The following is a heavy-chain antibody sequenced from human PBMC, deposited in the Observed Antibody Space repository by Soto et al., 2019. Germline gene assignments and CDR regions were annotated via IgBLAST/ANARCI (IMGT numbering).Heavy chain of an antibody. J-gene: IGHJ5*02. D-gene: IGHD3-9*01. Sequence: EVQLVESGGGLIQPGGSLRLSCAASGFTVSSNYMSWVRQAPGKGLEWVSVISGSGGSTYYADSVKGRFTISRDNSKNTLYLQMNSLRAEDTAVYYCAKSVRYFDDPGGFDPWGQGTLVTVSS. CDR2: ISGSGGST. CDR3: AKSVRYFDDPGGFDP. CDR1: GFTVSSNY. V-gene: IGHV3-23*04.